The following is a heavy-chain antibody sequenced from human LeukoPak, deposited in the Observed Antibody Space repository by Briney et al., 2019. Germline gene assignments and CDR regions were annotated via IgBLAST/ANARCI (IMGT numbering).Heavy chain of an antibody. D-gene: IGHD1-14*01. CDR2: INPNSGGT. J-gene: IGHJ3*02. V-gene: IGHV1-2*02. Sequence: ASVKVSCKVSGYTLTELSMHWVRQAPGQGLEWMGWINPNSGGTNYAQKFQGRVTMTRDTSISTAYMELSRLRSDDTAVYYCARDTYKPYDAFDIWGQGTMVTVSS. CDR1: GYTLTELS. CDR3: ARDTYKPYDAFDI.